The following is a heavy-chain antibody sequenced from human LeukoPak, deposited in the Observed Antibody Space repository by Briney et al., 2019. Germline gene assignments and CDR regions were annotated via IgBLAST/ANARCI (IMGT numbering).Heavy chain of an antibody. CDR2: IFPGNSDT. CDR1: GYSFTGYW. D-gene: IGHD6-13*01. J-gene: IGHJ4*02. V-gene: IGHV5-51*01. Sequence: GESLKISCKGSGYSFTGYWIGWVRQMPGKGLEWMGIIFPGNSDTRYSPSFQGQVTMSVDKSISTAYLQWSSLEASDTATYYCAGLRGSSLDKWYFDYWGQGTLVTVSS. CDR3: AGLRGSSLDKWYFDY.